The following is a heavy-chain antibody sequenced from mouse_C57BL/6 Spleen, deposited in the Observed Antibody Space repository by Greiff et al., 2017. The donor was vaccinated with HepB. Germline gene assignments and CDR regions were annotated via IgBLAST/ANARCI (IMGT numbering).Heavy chain of an antibody. D-gene: IGHD2-3*01. CDR1: GYTFTSYT. CDR3: ARSGYYVPSFDY. CDR2: INPSSGYT. V-gene: IGHV1-4*01. Sequence: QVQLQQSGAELARPGASVKMSCKASGYTFTSYTMHWVKQRPGQGLEWIGYINPSSGYTKYNQKFKDKATLTADKSSSTAYMQLSSLTSEDSAVYYCARSGYYVPSFDYWGQGTTLTVSS. J-gene: IGHJ2*01.